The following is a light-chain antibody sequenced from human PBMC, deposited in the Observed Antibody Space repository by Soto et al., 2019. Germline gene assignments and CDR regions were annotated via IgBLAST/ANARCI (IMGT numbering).Light chain of an antibody. CDR3: CSYTRSGTLI. Sequence: QSALTQPASVSGSPGQSITISCVGTSGDIGDYNYVSWYQQHPGKVPKVIIYDVSNRPSGVYYRFSGTKSGNTASLTVSGLQAEDEADYYCCSYTRSGTLIFGTGTTLTVL. J-gene: IGLJ1*01. CDR1: SGDIGDYNY. V-gene: IGLV2-14*01. CDR2: DVS.